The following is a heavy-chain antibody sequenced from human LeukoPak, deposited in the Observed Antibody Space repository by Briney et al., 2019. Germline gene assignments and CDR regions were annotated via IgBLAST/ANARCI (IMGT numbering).Heavy chain of an antibody. V-gene: IGHV1-2*02. J-gene: IGHJ4*02. CDR3: ARVYSLGIAAAKY. CDR1: GYTFTSYD. CDR2: INPNSGGT. D-gene: IGHD6-13*01. Sequence: AASVKVSCKASGYTFTSYDINWVRQAPGQGLEWMGWINPNSGGTNYAQKFQGRVTMTRDTSISTAYMELSRLRSDDTAVYYCARVYSLGIAAAKYWGQGTLVTVSS.